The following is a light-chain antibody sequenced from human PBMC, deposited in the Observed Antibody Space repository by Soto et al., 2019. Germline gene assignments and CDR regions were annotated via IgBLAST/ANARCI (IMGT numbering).Light chain of an antibody. V-gene: IGKV1-9*01. Sequence: DIQLTQSPSFLSASVGDRVTITCRASQGISSYLACYQQKPGKAPKLLIYAASTLQSGVPSRFSGSGSGTEFTLTIGSLQPEDFATYYCQQLNTYPLYTFGQGTKLEIK. J-gene: IGKJ2*01. CDR1: QGISSY. CDR3: QQLNTYPLYT. CDR2: AAS.